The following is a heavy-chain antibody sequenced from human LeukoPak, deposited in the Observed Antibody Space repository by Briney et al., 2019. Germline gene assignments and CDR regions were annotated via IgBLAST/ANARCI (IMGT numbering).Heavy chain of an antibody. Sequence: GASVKVSCKVSGYIFTELSMHWVRQAPGKGLEWMGGFNPEDGETFYAQKFQGRVTMTEDTSTDTAYMELSSPSYDDTAVYYCATDASGDYLNHWGQGTLVTVSS. J-gene: IGHJ4*02. D-gene: IGHD4-17*01. V-gene: IGHV1-24*01. CDR2: FNPEDGET. CDR3: ATDASGDYLNH. CDR1: GYIFTELS.